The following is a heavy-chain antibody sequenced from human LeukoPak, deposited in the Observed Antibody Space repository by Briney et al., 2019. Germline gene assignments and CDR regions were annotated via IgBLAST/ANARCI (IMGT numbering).Heavy chain of an antibody. CDR2: IIPIFGTA. D-gene: IGHD5-12*01. V-gene: IGHV1-69*06. CDR3: ARDRGYSDRLIGIDP. Sequence: SVKVSCKASGGTFSSYAISWVRQAPGQGLEWMGGIIPIFGTANYAQKFQGRVTITADKSTSTAYMELSSLRSEDTAVYYCARDRGYSDRLIGIDPWGQGTLVTVSS. J-gene: IGHJ5*02. CDR1: GGTFSSYA.